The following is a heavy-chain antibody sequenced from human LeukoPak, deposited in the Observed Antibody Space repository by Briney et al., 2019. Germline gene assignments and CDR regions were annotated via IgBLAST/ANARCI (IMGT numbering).Heavy chain of an antibody. CDR2: INPNSGGT. J-gene: IGHJ4*02. CDR3: ARVYSSGWPIDY. V-gene: IGHV1-2*02. D-gene: IGHD6-19*01. Sequence: GASVKVSCKASGYTFTGYYMHWVRQAPGRGLEWMGWINPNSGGTNYAQKFQGRVTMTRDTSISTAYMELSRLRSDDTAVYYCARVYSSGWPIDYWGQGTLVTVSS. CDR1: GYTFTGYY.